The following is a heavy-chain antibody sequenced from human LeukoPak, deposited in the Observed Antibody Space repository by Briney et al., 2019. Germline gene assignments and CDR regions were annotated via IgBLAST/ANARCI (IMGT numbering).Heavy chain of an antibody. V-gene: IGHV4-61*02. CDR2: IYTSGST. Sequence: PSETLSLTCTVSGGSISSGSYYWSWIRQPAGKGLEWIGRIYTSGSTNYNPSLKSRVTMSVDTSKNQFSLKLSSVTAADTAVYYCARAEQIGRDVYYMDVWGKGTTVTVSS. D-gene: IGHD1/OR15-1a*01. CDR1: GGSISSGSYY. CDR3: ARAEQIGRDVYYMDV. J-gene: IGHJ6*03.